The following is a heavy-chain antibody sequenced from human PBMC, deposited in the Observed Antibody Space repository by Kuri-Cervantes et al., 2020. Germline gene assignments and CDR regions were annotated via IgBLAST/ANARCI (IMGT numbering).Heavy chain of an antibody. D-gene: IGHD2-2*01. V-gene: IGHV1-8*01. J-gene: IGHJ4*02. CDR3: ARYCSSTSCYGVD. CDR1: GYTFTSYD. Sequence: ASVKVSCKASGYTFTSYDINWVRQATGQGLEWMGWMNPNSGNTGYAQKFQGRVTMTRNTSISTAYMELSSPRSEDTAVYYCARYCSSTSCYGVDWGQGTLVTVSS. CDR2: MNPNSGNT.